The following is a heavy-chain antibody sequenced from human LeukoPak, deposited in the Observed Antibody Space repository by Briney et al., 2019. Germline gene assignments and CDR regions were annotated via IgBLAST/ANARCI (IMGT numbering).Heavy chain of an antibody. J-gene: IGHJ4*02. D-gene: IGHD3-10*01. CDR2: INSDGSTT. CDR3: ARAGIDYFEY. Sequence: PGGSLRLSCAASGFTFSTYWMRWVRQTPGQGLVWVSRINSDGSTTNYADSVKVRFTVSRDNAQNTLYLQRSRLRAEDTAVYYCARAGIDYFEYWGQGALVTVSS. CDR1: GFTFSTYW. V-gene: IGHV3-74*01.